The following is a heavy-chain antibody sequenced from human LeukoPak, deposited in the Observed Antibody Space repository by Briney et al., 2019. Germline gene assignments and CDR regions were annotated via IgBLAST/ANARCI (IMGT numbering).Heavy chain of an antibody. CDR1: GGTFSSYA. CDR2: IIPIFGTA. J-gene: IGHJ6*03. Sequence: SVKVSCKASGGTFSSYAISWVRQAPGQGLEWMGGIIPIFGTANYAQKFQGRVTITADKSTSTAYMELSSLRSEDTAVYYCARIIDYGGSSYYYYYMDVWGKGTTVTVSS. V-gene: IGHV1-69*06. CDR3: ARIIDYGGSSYYYYYMDV. D-gene: IGHD4-23*01.